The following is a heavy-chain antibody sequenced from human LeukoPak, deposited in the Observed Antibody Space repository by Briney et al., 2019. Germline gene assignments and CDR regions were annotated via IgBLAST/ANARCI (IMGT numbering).Heavy chain of an antibody. Sequence: PSETLSLTCTVSGGSISSYYWSWIRQPPGKGLEWIGYIYYSGSTNYNPSLKSRVTISVDTSKNQFSLKLSSVTAADTAVYYCARKEIVFDYWGQGTLVTVSS. CDR1: GGSISSYY. J-gene: IGHJ4*02. D-gene: IGHD3-16*02. CDR3: ARKEIVFDY. CDR2: IYYSGST. V-gene: IGHV4-59*12.